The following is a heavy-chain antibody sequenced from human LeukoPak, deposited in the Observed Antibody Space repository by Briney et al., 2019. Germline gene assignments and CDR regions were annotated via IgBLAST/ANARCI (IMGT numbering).Heavy chain of an antibody. CDR3: ARRMTTIAAAGTNWFDP. V-gene: IGHV1-2*02. Sequence: GASVKVSCKASGYTFTGYYMHWVRQAPGQGLEWMGWINPNSGGTNYAQKFQGRVTMTRDTSISTAYMELSRLRSDDTAVYYYARRMTTIAAAGTNWFDPWGQGTLVTVSS. CDR1: GYTFTGYY. D-gene: IGHD6-13*01. J-gene: IGHJ5*02. CDR2: INPNSGGT.